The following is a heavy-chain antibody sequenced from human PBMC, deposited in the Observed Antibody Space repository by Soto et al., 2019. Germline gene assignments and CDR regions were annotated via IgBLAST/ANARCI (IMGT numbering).Heavy chain of an antibody. CDR3: ARVSPFFGGYYFDY. D-gene: IGHD2-21*01. CDR1: GGSISSYY. V-gene: IGHV4-59*01. Sequence: SETLSLTCTVSGGSISSYYWSWIRQPPGKGLEWIGYIYYSGSTNYNPSLKSRVTISVDTSKNQFSLKLSSVTAADTAVYYCARVSPFFGGYYFDYWRQGTLVTVSS. J-gene: IGHJ4*02. CDR2: IYYSGST.